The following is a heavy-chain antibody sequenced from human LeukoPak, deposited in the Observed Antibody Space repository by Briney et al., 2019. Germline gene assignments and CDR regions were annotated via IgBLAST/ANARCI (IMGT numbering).Heavy chain of an antibody. J-gene: IGHJ4*02. D-gene: IGHD3-10*01. CDR1: AFSLSAYN. V-gene: IGHV3-21*04. CDR3: VRDRGTYRPIDY. CDR2: ISYTGTYI. Sequence: PGGSLRLSCAASAFSLSAYNMNWVRQAPGKGLEWVSSISYTGTYIYYADSVKGRFTISRDNAQNSRYLQMNSLRAEDTAIYYCVRDRGTYRPIDYWGQGTLVTVSS.